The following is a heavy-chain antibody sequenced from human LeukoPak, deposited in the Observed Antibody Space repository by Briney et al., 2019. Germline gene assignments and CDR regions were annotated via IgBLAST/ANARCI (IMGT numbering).Heavy chain of an antibody. CDR1: GYTFTSYG. D-gene: IGHD2/OR15-2a*01. V-gene: IGHV1-18*01. CDR3: ARNFYGNAFDI. Sequence: ASVRVSCKASGYTFTSYGISWVRQAPGQGLEWMGWISAYNGNTNYAQKLQGRVTMTTDTSTSTAYMELSSLRSEDTAVYFCARNFYGNAFDIWGQGTMVTVSS. CDR2: ISAYNGNT. J-gene: IGHJ3*02.